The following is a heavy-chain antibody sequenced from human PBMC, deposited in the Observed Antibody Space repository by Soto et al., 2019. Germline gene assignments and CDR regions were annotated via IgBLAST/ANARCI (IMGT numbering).Heavy chain of an antibody. CDR1: GFTFSSYG. D-gene: IGHD4-17*01. V-gene: IGHV3-30*18. Sequence: PGGSLRLSCAASGFTFSSYGMHWVRQAPGKGLEWVAVISYDGSNKYYADSVKGRFTISRDNSKNTLYLQMNSLRAEDTAVYYCAKPPRERYTVTKPLDWFDPWGQGTLVTVSS. CDR2: ISYDGSNK. J-gene: IGHJ5*02. CDR3: AKPPRERYTVTKPLDWFDP.